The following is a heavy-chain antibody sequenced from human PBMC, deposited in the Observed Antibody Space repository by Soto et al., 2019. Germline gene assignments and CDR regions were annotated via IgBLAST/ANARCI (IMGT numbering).Heavy chain of an antibody. D-gene: IGHD3-22*01. CDR3: ATRESSGYYLGAFDI. CDR2: IIPILGIA. J-gene: IGHJ3*02. CDR1: GGTFSSYT. Sequence: QVQLVQSGAEVKKPGSSVKVSCKASGGTFSSYTISWVRQAPGQGLEWMGRIIPILGIANYAQKFQGRVTITADKPTSTAYMELSSLRAEDTAVYYCATRESSGYYLGAFDIWGQGTMVTVSS. V-gene: IGHV1-69*02.